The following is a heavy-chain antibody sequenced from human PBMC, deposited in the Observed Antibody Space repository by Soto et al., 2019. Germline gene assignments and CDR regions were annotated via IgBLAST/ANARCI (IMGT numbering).Heavy chain of an antibody. CDR1: GFSFDDYA. V-gene: IGHV3-9*01. CDR3: AKDMWGGSSSSRYFYGMDV. D-gene: IGHD6-13*01. CDR2: ISWNSGTI. Sequence: EVQLVESGGGLVQPGRSLRLSCAASGFSFDDYAMHWVRQAPGKGLEWVSGISWNSGTIYYADSLKGRFTISRDNAKNSLYLQMNSLRAEDTAFYYCAKDMWGGSSSSRYFYGMDVWGQGTTVTVSS. J-gene: IGHJ6*02.